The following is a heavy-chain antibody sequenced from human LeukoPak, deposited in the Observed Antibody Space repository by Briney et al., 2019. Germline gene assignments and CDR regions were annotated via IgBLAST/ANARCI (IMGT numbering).Heavy chain of an antibody. CDR1: GGSISPYY. Sequence: PSETLSLTCTVSGGSISPYYWSWIRQPPGKGLEWIGYIYYSGSTNYNPSLKSRVTLSVDTSKNQFSLKLSSVTAADTAVYYCARAVVVVTGAGCFDPWGQGTLVTVSS. CDR3: ARAVVVVTGAGCFDP. CDR2: IYYSGST. D-gene: IGHD2-21*02. J-gene: IGHJ5*02. V-gene: IGHV4-59*01.